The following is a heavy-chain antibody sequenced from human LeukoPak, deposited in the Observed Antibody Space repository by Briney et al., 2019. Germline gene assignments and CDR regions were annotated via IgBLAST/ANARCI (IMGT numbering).Heavy chain of an antibody. V-gene: IGHV3-49*03. CDR1: SSGGYS. J-gene: IGHJ4*02. D-gene: IGHD1-1*01. CDR3: TRDRGAYNLYDY. CDR2: IRSKAYGETA. Sequence: SSGGYSWSWIRQAPGKGLEWVGFIRSKAYGETADYAASVKGRFTISRDDSKAIAYLQMNSLKTEDTAVYHCTRDRGAYNLYDYWGQGTLVTVSS.